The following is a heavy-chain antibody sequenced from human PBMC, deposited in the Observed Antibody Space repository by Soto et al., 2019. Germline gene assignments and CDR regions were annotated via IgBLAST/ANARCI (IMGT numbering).Heavy chain of an antibody. CDR3: VAELDFGKLSVV. D-gene: IGHD3-10*01. CDR2: TIPLFGTT. V-gene: IGHV1-69*01. CDR1: GDTFKNSV. J-gene: IGHJ6*02. Sequence: QVQLVQSGVEVKKPGSSVRVSCKASGDTFKNSVISWVRQAPGQGLEWMGGTIPLFGTTDYAQKFQGRLTITTDESTTTAYMEVSRRTSEDTAVYYCVAELDFGKLSVVWGQGTTVIVSS.